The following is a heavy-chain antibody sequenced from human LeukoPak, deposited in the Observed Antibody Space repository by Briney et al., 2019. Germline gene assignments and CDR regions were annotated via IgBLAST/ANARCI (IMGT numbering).Heavy chain of an antibody. CDR2: ISSDGSST. D-gene: IGHD3-10*01. CDR3: ARDVTMVRGVHWRDTKWFDP. CDR1: GFTFSNYW. V-gene: IGHV3-74*01. J-gene: IGHJ5*02. Sequence: GGSLRLSCSASGFTFSNYWMHWVRQAPGKGLVWVSRISSDGSSTDYADSVKGRFTISRDNAKNMLYLQMISLRAEDTAVYYCARDVTMVRGVHWRDTKWFDPWGQGTLVTVSS.